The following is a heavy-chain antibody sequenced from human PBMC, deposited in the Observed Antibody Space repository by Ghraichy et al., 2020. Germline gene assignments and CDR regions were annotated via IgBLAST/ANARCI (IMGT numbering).Heavy chain of an antibody. CDR2: IYYSGST. Sequence: SETLSLTCTISGGSVNTGSYYWSWIRQPPGKGLEWIGNIYYSGSTKYSPSLKSRATISVATSKKQFSLKVTSVTAADTAVYYCARDGGPYSYMGVWGRGTAVTVSS. V-gene: IGHV4-61*01. D-gene: IGHD2-21*01. J-gene: IGHJ6*03. CDR3: ARDGGPYSYMGV. CDR1: GGSVNTGSYY.